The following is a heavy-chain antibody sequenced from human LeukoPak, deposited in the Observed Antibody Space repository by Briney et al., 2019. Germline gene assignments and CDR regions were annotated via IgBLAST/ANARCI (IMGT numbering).Heavy chain of an antibody. CDR2: IYYSGST. V-gene: IGHV4-59*01. J-gene: IGHJ1*01. Sequence: SETLSLTCTVSGGSISSYYWSWIRQPPGKGLEWIGYIYYSGSTNYNPSLKSRATISVDTSKNQFSLKLSSVTAADTAVYYCARGGYSYGYEYFQHWGQGTLVTVSS. CDR3: ARGGYSYGYEYFQH. D-gene: IGHD5-18*01. CDR1: GGSISSYY.